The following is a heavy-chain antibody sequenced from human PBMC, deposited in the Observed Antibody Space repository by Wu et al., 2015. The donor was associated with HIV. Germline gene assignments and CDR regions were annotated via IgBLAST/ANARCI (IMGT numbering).Heavy chain of an antibody. CDR1: GGTFSSYA. Sequence: QVQLVQSGAEVKKPGSSVKVSCKASGGTFSSYAISWVRQAPGQGLEWMGGIIPIFGTANYAQKFQGRVTITTDESTSTAYMELSSLRSEDTAVYYCASLITMVRGVITDWFDPWGQGTLVTVSS. CDR2: IIPIFGTA. V-gene: IGHV1-69*05. CDR3: ASLITMVRGVITDWFDP. D-gene: IGHD3-10*01. J-gene: IGHJ5*02.